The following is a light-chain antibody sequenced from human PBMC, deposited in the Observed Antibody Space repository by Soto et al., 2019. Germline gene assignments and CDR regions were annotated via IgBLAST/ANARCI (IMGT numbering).Light chain of an antibody. CDR2: EGS. Sequence: QSALTQPASVSGSPGQSITISCTGSSSDVGSYNLVSWYQQLPGEAPKLMIYEGSKRPSGVSNRFSGSKSGNTASLTISGLQAEDEADYYCCSFERSITLVFGGGTKLTAL. CDR3: CSFERSITLV. J-gene: IGLJ2*01. CDR1: SSDVGSYNL. V-gene: IGLV2-23*01.